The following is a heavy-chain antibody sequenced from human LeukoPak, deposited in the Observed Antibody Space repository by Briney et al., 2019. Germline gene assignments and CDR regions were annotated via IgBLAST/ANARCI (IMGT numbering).Heavy chain of an antibody. D-gene: IGHD3-10*01. J-gene: IGHJ4*02. CDR3: ARHGGRSFGAPPHFDY. Sequence: SETLSLTCAVSGGSISSYYWSWIRQPPGKGLEWIGYIYYSGSTNYNPSLKKRVTISVDTSKNQFSLKLSSWTAADTAVYYCARHGGRSFGAPPHFDYWGQGTLVTVSS. CDR2: IYYSGST. V-gene: IGHV4-59*08. CDR1: GGSISSYY.